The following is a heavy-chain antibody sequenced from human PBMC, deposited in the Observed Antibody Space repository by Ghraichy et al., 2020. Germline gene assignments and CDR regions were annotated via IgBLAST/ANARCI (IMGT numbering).Heavy chain of an antibody. CDR2: MSTSGTT. CDR3: AREKDYGASRGFDY. J-gene: IGHJ4*02. D-gene: IGHD4-17*01. V-gene: IGHV4-4*07. Sequence: SETLSLTCTVSGGSISSYYWTWIRQPAGKGLEWIGRMSTSGTTNYNPALKSRVTMSIDTSENQFSLKLSSVTAADTAVYYCAREKDYGASRGFDYWGQGTLVTVSS. CDR1: GGSISSYY.